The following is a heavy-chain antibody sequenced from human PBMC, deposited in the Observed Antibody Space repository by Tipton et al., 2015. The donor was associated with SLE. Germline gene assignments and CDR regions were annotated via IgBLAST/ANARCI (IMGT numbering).Heavy chain of an antibody. CDR2: ISGSGGST. D-gene: IGHD6-13*01. Sequence: SLRLSCAASGFTFSSYAMSWVRQAPGKGLEWVSAISGSGGSTYYADSVKGRFTISRDNSKNTLYLQMNSLRAEDTAVYYCAKEVRIAAAAPYYFDYWGQGTLVTVSS. CDR1: GFTFSSYA. J-gene: IGHJ4*02. V-gene: IGHV3-23*01. CDR3: AKEVRIAAAAPYYFDY.